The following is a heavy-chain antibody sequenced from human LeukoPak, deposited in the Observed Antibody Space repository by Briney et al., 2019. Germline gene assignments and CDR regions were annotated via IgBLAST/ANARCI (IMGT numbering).Heavy chain of an antibody. D-gene: IGHD1-26*01. Sequence: PGGSLGLSCAASGFTFNDAWMSWVRQAPGKGLELVGRITKKRDGGKTDYAAPVKGRFTISRDDSKNTLYLQMNSLKSEDTGVYYCTGSKWATNDYWGQGTLVIVSS. V-gene: IGHV3-15*01. CDR3: TGSKWATNDY. J-gene: IGHJ4*02. CDR1: GFTFNDAW. CDR2: ITKKRDGGKT.